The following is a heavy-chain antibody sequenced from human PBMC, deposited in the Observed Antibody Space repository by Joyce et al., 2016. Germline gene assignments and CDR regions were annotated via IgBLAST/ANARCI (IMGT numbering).Heavy chain of an antibody. CDR1: GFSFNTYS. J-gene: IGHJ4*02. Sequence: EVQLVESGGGLVQPGGSLRLSCAASGFSFNTYSINWVRQAQGKGLELLAYISASSGSIYYADSVKGRFTISRDNAKNSVYLQMNSLRDEDTAVYYCARVGRTGYTCDYWGQGTQVTVSS. CDR3: ARVGRTGYTCDY. D-gene: IGHD5-24*01. V-gene: IGHV3-48*02. CDR2: ISASSGSI.